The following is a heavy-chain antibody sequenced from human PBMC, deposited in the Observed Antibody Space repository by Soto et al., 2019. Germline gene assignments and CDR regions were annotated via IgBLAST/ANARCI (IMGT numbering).Heavy chain of an antibody. V-gene: IGHV4-59*08. CDR2: IYYSGST. Sequence: SETLSLTCTVSGGSISSYYWSWIRQPPGKGLEWIGYIYYSGSTNYNPSLKSRVTISVDTSKNQFSLKLSSVTAADTAVYYCARSGAGTIFGVVITSRASDYYYYMDVWGKGTTVTVSS. J-gene: IGHJ6*03. D-gene: IGHD3-3*01. CDR3: ARSGAGTIFGVVITSRASDYYYYMDV. CDR1: GGSISSYY.